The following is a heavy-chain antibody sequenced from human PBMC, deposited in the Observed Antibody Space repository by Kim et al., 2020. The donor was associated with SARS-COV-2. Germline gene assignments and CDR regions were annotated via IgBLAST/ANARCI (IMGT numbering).Heavy chain of an antibody. Sequence: SETLSLTCTVSGGSVSSGSYYWSWIRQPPGKGLEWIGYIYYIGSTNYNPSLKSRVTISVDTSKNQFSLKLSSVTAADTAVYYCARESLGGYCSSTGCPEASDYWGQGTLVTVSS. CDR2: IYYIGST. V-gene: IGHV4-61*01. J-gene: IGHJ4*02. D-gene: IGHD2-2*01. CDR3: ARESLGGYCSSTGCPEASDY. CDR1: GGSVSSGSYY.